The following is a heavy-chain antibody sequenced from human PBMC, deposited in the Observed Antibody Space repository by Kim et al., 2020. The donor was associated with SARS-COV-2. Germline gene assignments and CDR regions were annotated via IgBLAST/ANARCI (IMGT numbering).Heavy chain of an antibody. D-gene: IGHD6-13*01. V-gene: IGHV3-21*01. CDR2: IYSSSSYI. J-gene: IGHJ5*02. CDR3: ARGALAAGTSWFDP. CDR1: GFTFSTYS. Sequence: GGSLRLSCAASGFTFSTYSMNWVRQAPGKGLEWVSSIYSSSSYIYYADSVKGRFTISRDNAKTSLFLQMNSLRAEDTAVYYCARGALAAGTSWFDPWGQG.